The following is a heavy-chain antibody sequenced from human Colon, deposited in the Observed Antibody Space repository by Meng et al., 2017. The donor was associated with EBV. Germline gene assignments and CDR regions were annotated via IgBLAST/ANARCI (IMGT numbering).Heavy chain of an antibody. D-gene: IGHD3-22*01. Sequence: QVRLQVSGPGLVKPSXXLSLTCAVSGGSISRSDWWSWVRQPPGKGLEWIGETSHSGSTDYSPSLKSRVTISLDKSKNQLSLKLNSVTAADTAVYYCASSDYYRSDYWGQGTLVNVSS. J-gene: IGHJ4*02. CDR2: TSHSGST. CDR3: ASSDYYRSDY. CDR1: GGSISRSDW. V-gene: IGHV4-4*02.